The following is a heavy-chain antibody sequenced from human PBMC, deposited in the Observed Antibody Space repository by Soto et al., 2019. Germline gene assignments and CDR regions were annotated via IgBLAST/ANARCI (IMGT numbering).Heavy chain of an antibody. J-gene: IGHJ3*02. V-gene: IGHV4-31*08. CDR2: IYYSGNT. CDR1: GGSISSGGYY. D-gene: IGHD3-9*01. CDR3: RGGSTAISGAGSFDI. Sequence: QVQLQESGPGLVKPSQTLSLTCTVSGGSISSGGYYWSWIRQHPTKGLEWIGYIYYSGNTYYNPSLKSRITLSLDTSTSLFSLNLSSMTAADTAVYCARGGSTAISGAGSFDIWGHGTMVTVTS.